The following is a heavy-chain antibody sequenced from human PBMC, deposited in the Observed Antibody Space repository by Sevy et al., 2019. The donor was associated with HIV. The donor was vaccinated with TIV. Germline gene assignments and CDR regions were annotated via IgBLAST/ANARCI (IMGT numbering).Heavy chain of an antibody. CDR2: ISAYNGNT. Sequence: ASVKVSCKASGYTFTSYGISWVRQAPGQGLEWMVWISAYNGNTNYAQKLQGRVTMTTDTSTSTAYMELRSLRSDDTAVYYCARDTLHLGELSPLYFDYWGQGTLVTVSS. CDR3: ARDTLHLGELSPLYFDY. J-gene: IGHJ4*02. V-gene: IGHV1-18*01. D-gene: IGHD3-16*02. CDR1: GYTFTSYG.